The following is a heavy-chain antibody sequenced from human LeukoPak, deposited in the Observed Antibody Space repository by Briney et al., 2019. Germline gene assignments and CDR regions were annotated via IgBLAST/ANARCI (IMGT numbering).Heavy chain of an antibody. CDR3: ASKVDYGGKILDY. CDR2: ISAYNGNT. Sequence: ASVKVSCKAFVYTFTRSGVSCVRQPPGQGLEWMGWISAYNGNTNYAQKLQGRVTMTTDTSTSTAYMELRSLRSDDTAVYYCASKVDYGGKILDYWGQGNLVTVSS. D-gene: IGHD4-23*01. CDR1: VYTFTRSG. J-gene: IGHJ4*02. V-gene: IGHV1-18*01.